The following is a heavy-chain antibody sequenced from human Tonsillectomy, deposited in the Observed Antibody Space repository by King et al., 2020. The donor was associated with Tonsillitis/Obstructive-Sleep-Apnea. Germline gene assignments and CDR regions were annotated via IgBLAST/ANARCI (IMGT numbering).Heavy chain of an antibody. D-gene: IGHD3-16*01. CDR2: VSWDSGSI. Sequence: VQLVESGGAFVQPGRSLRLSCAASGLTFDDYAMHWVRQAPGKVLEWVSGVSWDSGSIGYADSVKGRFTISRDNAKNYLYQQMNSRRAEDTAFYYCAKDGGPYARIMDVWGPGTTVTVSS. V-gene: IGHV3-9*01. J-gene: IGHJ6*02. CDR3: AKDGGPYARIMDV. CDR1: GLTFDDYA.